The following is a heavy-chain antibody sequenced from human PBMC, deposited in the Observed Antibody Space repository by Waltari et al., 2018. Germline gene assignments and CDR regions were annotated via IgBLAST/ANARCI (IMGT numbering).Heavy chain of an antibody. V-gene: IGHV4-34*01. CDR2: INHSGST. CDR3: ARVVPAADYFDY. CDR1: GGSFSGYH. D-gene: IGHD2-2*01. J-gene: IGHJ4*02. Sequence: QVQLQQWGAGLLKPSETLSLTCAVYGGSFSGYHWSWTRQPPGKGLEWIGEINHSGSTNYNPSLKSRVTISVDTSKNQFSLKLSSVTAADTAVYYCARVVPAADYFDYWGQGTLVTVSS.